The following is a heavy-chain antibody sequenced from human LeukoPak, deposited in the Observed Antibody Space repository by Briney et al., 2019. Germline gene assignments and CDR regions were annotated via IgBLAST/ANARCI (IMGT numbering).Heavy chain of an antibody. V-gene: IGHV3-66*01. CDR2: IYSGGST. CDR1: GFTVSSNY. D-gene: IGHD3-22*01. J-gene: IGHJ3*02. Sequence: GGSLRLSRAASGFTVSSNYMSWVRQAPGKGLEWVAVIYSGGSTYYADSVKGRFTISRDNSKNTLYLQMNSLRAEDTAVYYCARDRYSSGPDAFDIWGQGTMVTVSS. CDR3: ARDRYSSGPDAFDI.